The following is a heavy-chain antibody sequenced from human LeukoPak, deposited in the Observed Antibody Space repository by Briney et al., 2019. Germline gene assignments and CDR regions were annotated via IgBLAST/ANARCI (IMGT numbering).Heavy chain of an antibody. CDR3: ARDMGYSSGWYYFDY. CDR2: INHSGST. CDR1: GGSFSGYY. J-gene: IGHJ4*02. V-gene: IGHV4-34*01. D-gene: IGHD6-19*01. Sequence: SETLSLTCAVYGGSFSGYYWSWIRHPPGKGLEWIGEINHSGSTNYNPSLKSRVTISVDTSKNQFSLKLSSVTAADTAVYYCARDMGYSSGWYYFDYWGQGTLVTVSS.